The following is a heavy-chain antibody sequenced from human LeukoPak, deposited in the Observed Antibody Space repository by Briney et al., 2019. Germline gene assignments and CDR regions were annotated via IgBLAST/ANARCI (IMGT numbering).Heavy chain of an antibody. CDR2: ISGSGGST. CDR1: GFTFSSYA. V-gene: IGHV3-23*01. Sequence: GGSLRLSCAASGFTFSSYAMSWVRQAPGKGLEWVSAISGSGGSTYYADSVKGRFTISGDNSKNTLYLQMNSLRAEDTAVYYCAKAVSIVTAIPDYFDYWGQGTLVTVSS. D-gene: IGHD2-21*02. J-gene: IGHJ4*02. CDR3: AKAVSIVTAIPDYFDY.